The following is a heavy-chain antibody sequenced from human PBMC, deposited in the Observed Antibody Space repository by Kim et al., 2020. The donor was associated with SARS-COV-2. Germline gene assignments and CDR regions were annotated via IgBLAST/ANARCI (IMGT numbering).Heavy chain of an antibody. Sequence: GGSLRLSCAASGFTFDDYAMHWVRQPPGKGLEWVSLISGNGGVTYYADSVKGRFTIFRDNSKNSLYLQMNSLRTEDTALYYCAKDRYCRGGSCSGGMDVWGQGTTVTVSS. CDR3: AKDRYCRGGSCSGGMDV. D-gene: IGHD2-15*01. CDR1: GFTFDDYA. J-gene: IGHJ6*02. V-gene: IGHV3-43*02. CDR2: ISGNGGVT.